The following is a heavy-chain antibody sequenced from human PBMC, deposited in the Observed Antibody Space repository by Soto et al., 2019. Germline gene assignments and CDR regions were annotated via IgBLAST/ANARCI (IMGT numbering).Heavy chain of an antibody. Sequence: SETLSLTCAVYGGSFSGYYWSWIRQPPGKGLEWIGEINHSGSTNYNPSLKSRVTISVDTSKNQFSLKLSSVTAADTAVYYCASLLSGSSSWRAYYYYHYMDVWGKGTTVTVSS. D-gene: IGHD6-13*01. CDR2: INHSGST. CDR1: GGSFSGYY. CDR3: ASLLSGSSSWRAYYYYHYMDV. V-gene: IGHV4-34*01. J-gene: IGHJ6*03.